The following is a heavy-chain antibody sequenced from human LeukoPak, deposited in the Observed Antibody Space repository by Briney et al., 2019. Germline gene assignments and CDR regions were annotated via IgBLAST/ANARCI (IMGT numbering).Heavy chain of an antibody. CDR1: GFIFTNYN. CDR3: ARDPVSTITFYFDP. V-gene: IGHV3-21*01. CDR2: IDSSGSYI. J-gene: IGHJ5*02. D-gene: IGHD5/OR15-5a*01. Sequence: GGSLRLSCAASGFIFTNYNMNWVRQAPGKGLEWVSSIDSSGSYIYYADSVRGRFTVSRDNAKNSLHLEMSGLRDEDSAVYYCARDPVSTITFYFDPWGQGTLVTVSS.